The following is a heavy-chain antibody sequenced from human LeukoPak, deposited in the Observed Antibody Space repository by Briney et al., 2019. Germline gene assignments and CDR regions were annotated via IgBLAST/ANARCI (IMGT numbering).Heavy chain of an antibody. CDR2: IYYSGST. J-gene: IGHJ4*02. V-gene: IGHV4-39*01. Sequence: SETLSLTCTVSGGSISSSSYYWGWIRPPPGKGLEWIGSIYYSGSTYYNPSLKSRVTISVDTSKNQFSLKLSSVTAADTAVYYCARAGYSSGWRVSGKFDYWGQGTLVTVSS. D-gene: IGHD6-19*01. CDR1: GGSISSSSYY. CDR3: ARAGYSSGWRVSGKFDY.